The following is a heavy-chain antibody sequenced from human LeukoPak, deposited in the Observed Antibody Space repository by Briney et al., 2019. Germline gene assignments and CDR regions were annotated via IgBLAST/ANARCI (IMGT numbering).Heavy chain of an antibody. J-gene: IGHJ6*03. D-gene: IGHD2-2*03. CDR1: GFTFSSYW. V-gene: IGHV3-7*01. CDR2: IKQDGSEK. CDR3: TRDIWISYPPVPRYYYYYYMDV. Sequence: GGSLRLSCAASGFTFSSYWMSWVRQAPGKGLEWVANIKQDGSEKYYVDSVKGRFTISRDNAKNSLYLQMNSLRAEDTAVYYCTRDIWISYPPVPRYYYYYYMDVWGKGTTVTVSS.